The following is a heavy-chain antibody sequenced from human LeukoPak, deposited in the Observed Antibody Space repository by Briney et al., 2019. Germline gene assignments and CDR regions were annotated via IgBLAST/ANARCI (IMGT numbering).Heavy chain of an antibody. Sequence: SETLSLTCAVYGGSFSGYYWSWIRQPPGKGLEWIGEINHSGSTNYNPSLKSRVTISVDMSKNQFSLKLSSVTAADTAVYYCARLSYSSGWYGGTYYFDYWGQGTLVTVSS. J-gene: IGHJ4*02. CDR3: ARLSYSSGWYGGTYYFDY. CDR1: GGSFSGYY. CDR2: INHSGST. V-gene: IGHV4-34*01. D-gene: IGHD6-19*01.